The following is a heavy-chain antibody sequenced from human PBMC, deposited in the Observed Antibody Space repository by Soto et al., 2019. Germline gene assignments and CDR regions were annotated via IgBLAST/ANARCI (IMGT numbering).Heavy chain of an antibody. CDR1: GYTFTGYY. Sequence: QVQLVQSGAEVKKPGASVKVSCKASGYTFTGYYMHWVRQAPGQGLEWMGWINPNSGGTTYAQKFQGRVTMPWDTSVSTAFMELSRVRSDDTAVYYCASSALVLGISVPTADWFDPWGQGTLVTVSS. D-gene: IGHD2-8*01. V-gene: IGHV1-2*02. CDR3: ASSALVLGISVPTADWFDP. CDR2: INPNSGGT. J-gene: IGHJ5*02.